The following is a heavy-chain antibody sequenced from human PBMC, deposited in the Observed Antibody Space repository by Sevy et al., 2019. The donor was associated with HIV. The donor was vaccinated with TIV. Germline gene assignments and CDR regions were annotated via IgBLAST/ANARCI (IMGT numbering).Heavy chain of an antibody. CDR1: GFTFSTYG. D-gene: IGHD3-3*01. V-gene: IGHV3-30*18. Sequence: GGSLRLSCAASGFTFSTYGIHWVRQAPGKGLECVAVISYDGSNKYYGDSVKGRFTISRDNSKNRLYLQMNSLRVEDTAVYYCAKGVYYDFWSGYSFYMDVWGKWTTVTVSS. CDR2: ISYDGSNK. CDR3: AKGVYYDFWSGYSFYMDV. J-gene: IGHJ6*03.